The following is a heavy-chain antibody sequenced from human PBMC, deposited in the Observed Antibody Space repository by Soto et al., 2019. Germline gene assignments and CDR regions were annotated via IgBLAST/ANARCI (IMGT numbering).Heavy chain of an antibody. J-gene: IGHJ3*02. CDR2: IYHSGSI. V-gene: IGHV4-4*02. Sequence: QVQLQESGPGLVKPSGTLSLTCTVSNASISSRKWWTWVRQTPGKGLEWIGEIYHSGSINHNPSLKSRATMSVYKSNNQFSLKMTTVTAADTAVYYCASKFGELLADAFDIWGQGTVVTVSS. CDR1: NASISSRKW. CDR3: ASKFGELLADAFDI. D-gene: IGHD3-10*01.